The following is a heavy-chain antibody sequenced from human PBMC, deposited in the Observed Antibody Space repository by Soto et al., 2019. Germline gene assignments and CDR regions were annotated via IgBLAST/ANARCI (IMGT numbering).Heavy chain of an antibody. CDR2: ISHTGYP. CDR1: DASVSKYY. CDR3: ARGQLLFAY. J-gene: IGHJ4*02. Sequence: LSLTWSVSDASVSKYYWSWIRQPPGKGLEWIGYISHTGYPSYNPSLESRLTISMDKSKDQLSLNLNSVTTADTAVYYCARGQLLFAYWGQGAPVTVSS. D-gene: IGHD3-10*02. V-gene: IGHV4-59*02.